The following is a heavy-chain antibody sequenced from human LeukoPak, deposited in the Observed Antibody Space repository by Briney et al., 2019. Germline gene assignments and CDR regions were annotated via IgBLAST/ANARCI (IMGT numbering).Heavy chain of an antibody. CDR2: ISYDGSNK. CDR3: AKSLVADTGYFDY. D-gene: IGHD6-19*01. J-gene: IGHJ4*02. Sequence: PGGSLRLSCAASGFTFSSYGMHWVRQAPGKGLEWVAVISYDGSNKYYADSVKGRFTISRDNSKNTLYLQMNSLRAEDTAVYCCAKSLVADTGYFDYWGQGTLVTVSS. V-gene: IGHV3-30*18. CDR1: GFTFSSYG.